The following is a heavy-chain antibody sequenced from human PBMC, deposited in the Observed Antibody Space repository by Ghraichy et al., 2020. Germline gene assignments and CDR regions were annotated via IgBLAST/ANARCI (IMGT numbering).Heavy chain of an antibody. CDR2: IKEDGSEK. D-gene: IGHD3-3*01. V-gene: IGHV3-7*01. CDR1: GITFSSSW. J-gene: IGHJ4*02. Sequence: GEALNISCAASGITFSSSWMSWVRQAPGKGLEWVAMIKEDGSEKYYVDSVKGRFTISRDNAKNSLYLQINSLRDDDTAVYYCARGGGSGLDYWGQGTLVTVSS. CDR3: ARGGGSGLDY.